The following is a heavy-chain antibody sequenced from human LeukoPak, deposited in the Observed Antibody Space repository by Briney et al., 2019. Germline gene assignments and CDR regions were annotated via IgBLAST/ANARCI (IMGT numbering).Heavy chain of an antibody. V-gene: IGHV3-64*01. CDR3: ARDRGYNYGFAFDV. Sequence: SGGSLRLSCAASGFTFSTYAMHWVRQAPGKGLEYTSGITSNGGSTNYANSVKGRFAISRDNSRSTLYLQMGSLRAEDMAIYYCARDRGYNYGFAFDVWGLGTVVTVSS. D-gene: IGHD5-18*01. CDR2: ITSNGGST. J-gene: IGHJ3*01. CDR1: GFTFSTYA.